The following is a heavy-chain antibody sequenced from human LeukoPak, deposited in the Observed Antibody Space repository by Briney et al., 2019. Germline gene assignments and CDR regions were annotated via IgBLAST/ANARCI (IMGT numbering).Heavy chain of an antibody. J-gene: IGHJ4*02. CDR3: ARGIYGDY. CDR1: GYPFTSYG. Sequence: VASVKVSCKASGYPFTSYGISWVRQAPGQGLEWMGWISSLNGNTDCAQNLQGRVAMTTDTSTSTAYMELTSLRSDDTAVYYCARGIYGDYWGQGTLVTVSS. CDR2: ISSLNGNT. V-gene: IGHV1-18*01. D-gene: IGHD3-16*01.